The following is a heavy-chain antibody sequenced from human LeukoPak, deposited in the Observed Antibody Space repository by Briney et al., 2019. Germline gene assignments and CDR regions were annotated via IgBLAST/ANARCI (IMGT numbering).Heavy chain of an antibody. CDR1: GDSVSGNNVA. J-gene: IGHJ4*02. CDR3: TRGRNTAFDY. V-gene: IGHV6-1*01. Sequence: SQTRSLTCAISGDSVSGNNVAWNWIRQSPSRGLEWLGRTYYMSKWYNDYAVSVKSRITINPDTSKNQFSLQLNSVTPEDTGVYYCTRGRNTAFDYWGQGTLVTVSS. D-gene: IGHD2-21*02. CDR2: TYYMSKWYN.